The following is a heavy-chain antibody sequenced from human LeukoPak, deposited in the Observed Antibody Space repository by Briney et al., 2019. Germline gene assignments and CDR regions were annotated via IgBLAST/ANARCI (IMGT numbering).Heavy chain of an antibody. CDR1: GGSISSSSYY. CDR3: ARESYDSSGYYYGGDAFDI. J-gene: IGHJ3*02. CDR2: IYYSGST. V-gene: IGHV4-39*07. D-gene: IGHD3-22*01. Sequence: PSETLSLTCTVSGGSISSSSYYWGWIRQPPGKGLEWIGSIYYSGSTYYNPSLKSRVTISVDTSKNQFSLKLSSVTAADTAVYYCARESYDSSGYYYGGDAFDIWGQGTMVSVSS.